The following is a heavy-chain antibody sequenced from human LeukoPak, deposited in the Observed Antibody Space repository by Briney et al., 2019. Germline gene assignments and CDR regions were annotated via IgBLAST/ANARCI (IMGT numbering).Heavy chain of an antibody. CDR1: GYTFTGYY. J-gene: IGHJ6*02. CDR3: AFYDYYYYGMDV. CDR2: INPNSGGT. D-gene: IGHD4-17*01. V-gene: IGHV1-2*02. Sequence: GASVKVSCKASGYTFTGYYMHWVRQASGQGLEWMGWINPNSGGTNYAQKFQGRVTMTRDTSISTAYMELSRLRSDDTAVYYCAFYDYYYYGMDVWGQGTTVTVSS.